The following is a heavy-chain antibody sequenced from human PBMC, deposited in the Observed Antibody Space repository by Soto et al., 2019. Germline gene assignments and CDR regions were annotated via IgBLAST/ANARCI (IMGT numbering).Heavy chain of an antibody. V-gene: IGHV4-4*02. J-gene: IGHJ3*02. CDR1: GGSISSSNW. CDR2: IYHSGST. CDR3: ARGPTRIIVEKFGEVDAFDI. Sequence: QVQLQESGPGLVKPSGTLSLTCAVSGGSISSSNWWRWVRQRPGKGLEWIGEIYHSGSTNYNPSHQRGDTITVDKSKNKFSLKLSSVTAADTAVYYCARGPTRIIVEKFGEVDAFDIWGQGTMVTVSS. D-gene: IGHD3-16*01.